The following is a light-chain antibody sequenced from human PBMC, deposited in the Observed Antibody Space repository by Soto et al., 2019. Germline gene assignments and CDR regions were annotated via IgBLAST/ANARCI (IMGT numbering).Light chain of an antibody. CDR1: SSDVGGYNY. J-gene: IGLJ1*01. CDR3: SSYTSGSTYV. CDR2: EVS. Sequence: QAVVTQPASVSGSPGQSITISCTGTSSDVGGYNYVSWYQQHPGKAPKLMIYEVSNRPSGVSNRFSGSKSGNTASLTISGLQAEDEADYYCSSYTSGSTYVFGTGTKLTVL. V-gene: IGLV2-14*01.